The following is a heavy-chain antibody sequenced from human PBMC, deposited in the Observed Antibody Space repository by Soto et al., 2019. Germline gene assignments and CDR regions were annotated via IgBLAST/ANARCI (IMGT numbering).Heavy chain of an antibody. J-gene: IGHJ6*03. CDR3: ARGARSEYGALSHYYYYMDV. D-gene: IGHD4-17*01. CDR1: GYTFTGYY. V-gene: IGHV1-2*04. CDR2: INPNSGGT. Sequence: GASVKVSCKASGYTFTGYYMHWVRLAPGQGLEWMGWINPNSGGTNYAQKFQGWVTMTRDTSISTAYMELSRLRSDDTAVYYCARGARSEYGALSHYYYYMDVWGKGTTVTVSS.